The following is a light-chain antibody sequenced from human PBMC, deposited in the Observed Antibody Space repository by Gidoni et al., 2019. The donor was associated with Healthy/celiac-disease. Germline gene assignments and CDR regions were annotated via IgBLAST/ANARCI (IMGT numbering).Light chain of an antibody. Sequence: QSVLTQPPSASGTPGHRVTISCSGSSSNNSSNTVNWYQQLPGTAPKLLIYSKNARPSGVPDRFSGSKSVTSASLAISGLQSEDEADYYCAAWDGSLNGPVFGGGTKLPVL. CDR3: AAWDGSLNGPV. CDR1: SSNNSSNT. V-gene: IGLV1-44*01. J-gene: IGLJ3*02. CDR2: SKN.